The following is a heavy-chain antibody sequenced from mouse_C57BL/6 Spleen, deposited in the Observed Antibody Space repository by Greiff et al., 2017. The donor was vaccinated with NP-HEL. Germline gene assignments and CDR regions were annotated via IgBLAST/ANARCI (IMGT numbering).Heavy chain of an antibody. CDR3: ARPIYYGNYGAMDY. J-gene: IGHJ4*01. V-gene: IGHV1-64*01. CDR2: IHPNSGST. Sequence: QVQLQQPGAELVKPGASVQLSCKASGYTFTSYWMHWVKQRPGHGLEWIGMIHPNSGSTNYNEKFKSKATLTVDKSSSTAYMQLSSLTSEDSAVYYCARPIYYGNYGAMDYWGQGTSVTVSS. D-gene: IGHD2-1*01. CDR1: GYTFTSYW.